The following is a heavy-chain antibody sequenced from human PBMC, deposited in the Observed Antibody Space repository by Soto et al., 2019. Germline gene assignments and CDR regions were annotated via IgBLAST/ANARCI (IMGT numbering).Heavy chain of an antibody. D-gene: IGHD6-25*01. CDR3: ARVAAKRLLVLKSDALEI. Sequence: QVQLVQSGAEVKKPGSSVRVSCKASGATLNSFINYGITWVRQAPGQGLEYLGGIIPVFGAANHAQKLQGRVTIREDEPTMTVNMERSSLTSQDTAVSYCARVAAKRLLVLKSDALEIWGQGTMVTVSS. CDR2: IIPVFGAA. V-gene: IGHV1-69*12. CDR1: GATLNSFINYG. J-gene: IGHJ3*02.